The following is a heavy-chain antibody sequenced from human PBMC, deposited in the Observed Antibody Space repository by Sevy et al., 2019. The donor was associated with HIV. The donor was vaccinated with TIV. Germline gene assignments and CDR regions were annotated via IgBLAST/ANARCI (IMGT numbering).Heavy chain of an antibody. V-gene: IGHV3-23*01. CDR2: ISGSGDTT. CDR3: AKDHSGFDS. CDR1: GFTYTYD. Sequence: GRSLRLSCAASGFTYTYDISWVRQAPGKGLEWVSRISGSGDTTYYADFVKGRFTISRDNSKNTFYLQMNSLRANDTALYYCAKDHSGFDSWGQGTLVTVSS. D-gene: IGHD6-19*01. J-gene: IGHJ4*02.